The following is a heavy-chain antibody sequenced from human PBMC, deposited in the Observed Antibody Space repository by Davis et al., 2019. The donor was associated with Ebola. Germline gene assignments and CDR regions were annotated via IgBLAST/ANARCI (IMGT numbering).Heavy chain of an antibody. CDR2: IYYSGST. CDR3: ARDLRYDSSGSDYYFYMDV. J-gene: IGHJ6*03. V-gene: IGHV4-31*03. Sequence: PSETLSLTCTVSGGSISRGGSYWSWVRQHPGKGLEWLGYIYYSGSTYYKPSLKSRVTISLDTSKNHFSLNLSSVTAADTAVYYCARDLRYDSSGSDYYFYMDVWGKGTTVTVSS. D-gene: IGHD3-22*01. CDR1: GGSISRGGSY.